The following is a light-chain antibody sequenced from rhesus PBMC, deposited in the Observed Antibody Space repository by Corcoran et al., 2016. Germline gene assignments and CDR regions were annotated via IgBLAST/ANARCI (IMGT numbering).Light chain of an antibody. V-gene: IGKV1-32*02. CDR3: PQGHSHPFT. CDR2: SAN. CDR1: QGISRY. Sequence: DIQMSQSPSSLSASVGDRVTITCRASQGISRYLNWYQQKPGKAPKLLIYSANSLASGVPSRFSGNGSRTDFTLTISSLQPEDFATYSCPQGHSHPFTFGPGTKLDIK. J-gene: IGKJ3*01.